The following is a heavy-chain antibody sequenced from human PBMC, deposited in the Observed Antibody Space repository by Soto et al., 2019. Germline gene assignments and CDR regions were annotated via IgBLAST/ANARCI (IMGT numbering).Heavy chain of an antibody. CDR1: GFTFSSYG. J-gene: IGHJ4*02. Sequence: HPGGSLRLSCAASGFTFSSYGMHWVRQAPGKGLEWVAVIWYDGSNKYYADSVKGRFTISRDNSKNTLYLQMNSLRAEDTAVYYCARDEMIVAGYFDYWGQGTLVTVSS. D-gene: IGHD3-22*01. CDR2: IWYDGSNK. V-gene: IGHV3-33*01. CDR3: ARDEMIVAGYFDY.